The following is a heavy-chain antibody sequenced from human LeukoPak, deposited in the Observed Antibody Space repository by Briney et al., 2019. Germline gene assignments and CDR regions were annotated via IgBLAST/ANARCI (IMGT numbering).Heavy chain of an antibody. V-gene: IGHV1-2*02. CDR3: ARGRGTTSSNFDY. CDR2: INPNNRGT. J-gene: IGHJ4*02. Sequence: ASVTVSFKSSGSTFTGYYMHWVRQAPGQGLAWMGWINPNNRGTSDAQKLQGRDTMTRDTCISAAYMDLSRLTSDDTDVYYCARGRGTTSSNFDYWGQGTLVTVSS. D-gene: IGHD2-2*01. CDR1: GSTFTGYY.